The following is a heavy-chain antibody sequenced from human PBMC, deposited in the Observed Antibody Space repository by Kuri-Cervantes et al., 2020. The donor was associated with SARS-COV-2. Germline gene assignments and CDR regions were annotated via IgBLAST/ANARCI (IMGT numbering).Heavy chain of an antibody. J-gene: IGHJ4*02. D-gene: IGHD3-16*01. Sequence: SVKVSCKASGGTFSSYAISWVRQAPGQGLEWMGGIIPIFGTANYAQKFQGRVTITADESTSTAYMELSSLRSEDTAVYYCASLGDAGDLSPPFDYWDQGALVTVSS. V-gene: IGHV1-69*13. CDR2: IIPIFGTA. CDR1: GGTFSSYA. CDR3: ASLGDAGDLSPPFDY.